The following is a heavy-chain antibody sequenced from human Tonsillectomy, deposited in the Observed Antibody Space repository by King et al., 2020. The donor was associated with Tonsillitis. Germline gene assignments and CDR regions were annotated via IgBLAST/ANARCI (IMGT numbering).Heavy chain of an antibody. Sequence: VQLQESGPGLVKPSETLSLTCTVSCGSISSYYWSWIRQPPGKGLEWIGYISYSGRTNYNPSLKSRVTISVDTSKNQFSLKLSSVTAADTAVYYCARARFGYYMDVWGKGTTVTVAS. CDR3: ARARFGYYMDV. CDR2: ISYSGRT. CDR1: CGSISSYY. V-gene: IGHV4-59*01. J-gene: IGHJ6*03. D-gene: IGHD3-10*01.